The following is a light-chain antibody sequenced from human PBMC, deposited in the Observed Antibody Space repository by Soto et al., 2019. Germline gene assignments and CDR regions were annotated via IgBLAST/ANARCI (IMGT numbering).Light chain of an antibody. J-gene: IGLJ1*01. CDR3: TSYTSSNTWV. V-gene: IGLV2-18*02. CDR1: SSEVGSYNR. CDR2: EVT. Sequence: QSALTQPPSVSGSPGQSVTISSTGTSSEVGSYNRVSWYQQPPGTAPKLMIYEVTNRPSGVPDRFSGSKSANTASLTISGLEAEDEADYYCTSYTSSNTWVFGTGTKVTVL.